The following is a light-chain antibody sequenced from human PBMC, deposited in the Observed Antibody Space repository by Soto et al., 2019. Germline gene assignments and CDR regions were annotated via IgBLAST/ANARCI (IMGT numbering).Light chain of an antibody. Sequence: EIVMMQFPATLSVSPGEGATLSCKASQNVYNNLAWYQQRPGQPPRLLIYDASTRATGISARFSGSGYGTEFTLTISSLQSEDFAVYFCQQCRNWPLTFGGGTKVDIK. V-gene: IGKV3-15*01. CDR2: DAS. CDR3: QQCRNWPLT. J-gene: IGKJ4*01. CDR1: QNVYNN.